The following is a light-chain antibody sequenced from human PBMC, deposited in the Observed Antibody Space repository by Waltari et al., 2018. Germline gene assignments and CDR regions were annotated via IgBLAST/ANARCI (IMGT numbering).Light chain of an antibody. J-gene: IGKJ1*01. Sequence: DIVLTQSPGPLSLSPGERATLPCRASQSVSRFLAWDQQNPGQAPRLLIYDASTRVTGIPDRCSGSGSGTDFSLTISRLEPEDFAVYYCQKYGTLPATFGQGTKVEVK. V-gene: IGKV3-20*01. CDR3: QKYGTLPAT. CDR2: DAS. CDR1: QSVSRF.